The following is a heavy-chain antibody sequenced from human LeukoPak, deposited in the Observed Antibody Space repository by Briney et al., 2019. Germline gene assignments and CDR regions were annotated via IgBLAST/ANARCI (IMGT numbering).Heavy chain of an antibody. D-gene: IGHD3-22*01. V-gene: IGHV3-30*18. Sequence: GGSLRLSCAASGFTFSSYGMHWVRQAPGKGLEWVAVLSYDGSNKYYADSVKGRFTISRDNSKNTLYLQMNSLRAEDTAVYYCAKGRYYEGYGMDVWGQGTTVTVSS. CDR3: AKGRYYEGYGMDV. J-gene: IGHJ6*02. CDR2: LSYDGSNK. CDR1: GFTFSSYG.